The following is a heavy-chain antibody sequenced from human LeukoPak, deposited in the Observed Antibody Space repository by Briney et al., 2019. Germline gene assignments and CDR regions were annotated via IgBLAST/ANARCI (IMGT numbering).Heavy chain of an antibody. D-gene: IGHD6-19*01. CDR1: GGSISSNNYY. J-gene: IGHJ4*02. CDR3: ARGPYSGYERGPGIAVAGLDY. Sequence: SETLSLTCTVSGGSISSNNYYWGWIRQPPGKGLEWIGSIYYSGSTYYNPSLKSRVTISVDTSKNQFSLKLSSVTAADTAVYYCARGPYSGYERGPGIAVAGLDYWGQGTLVTVSS. CDR2: IYYSGST. V-gene: IGHV4-39*07.